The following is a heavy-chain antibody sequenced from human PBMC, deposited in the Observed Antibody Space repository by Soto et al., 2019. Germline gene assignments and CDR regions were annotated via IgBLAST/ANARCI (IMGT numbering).Heavy chain of an antibody. J-gene: IGHJ6*02. CDR1: GGSFSGYY. Sequence: PSETLSLTCDMYGGSFSGYYWTWIRQPPGKGLEWIGEINHIGRTNYNPSLKSRVTIVLDTSKNQFSLKLTSVTAADTAVYYCLMVTFYAMDVWGQGNTVT. CDR2: INHIGRT. CDR3: LMVTFYAMDV. V-gene: IGHV4-34*01. D-gene: IGHD2-15*01.